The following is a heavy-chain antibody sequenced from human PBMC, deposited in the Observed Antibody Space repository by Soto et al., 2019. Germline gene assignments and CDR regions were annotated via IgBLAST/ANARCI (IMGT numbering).Heavy chain of an antibody. CDR3: ARRAVAGLYNWFDP. V-gene: IGHV5-51*03. Sequence: PRGSLKISCKGSGYSFTSYWIGWVRQMPGKGLEWMGIIYPGDSDTRYSPSFQGQVTISADKSISTAYLQWSSLKASDTAMYYRARRAVAGLYNWFDPWGQGTLVTVSS. CDR1: GYSFTSYW. J-gene: IGHJ5*02. CDR2: IYPGDSDT. D-gene: IGHD6-19*01.